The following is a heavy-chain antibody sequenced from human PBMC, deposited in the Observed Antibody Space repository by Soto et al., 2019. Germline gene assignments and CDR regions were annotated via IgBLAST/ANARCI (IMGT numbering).Heavy chain of an antibody. CDR3: ARVKVSAGFSFDY. V-gene: IGHV3-72*01. Sequence: PGGSLSLPCAASGFSFSDHYMDWGRQAPGKGLEWVGRIRNKTKSYTTEYAASVRGRFTISRDDSKNSLYLQMNSLKTEDTAVYSCARVKVSAGFSFDYCGQGT. D-gene: IGHD2-8*01. CDR2: IRNKTKSYTT. J-gene: IGHJ4*02. CDR1: GFSFSDHY.